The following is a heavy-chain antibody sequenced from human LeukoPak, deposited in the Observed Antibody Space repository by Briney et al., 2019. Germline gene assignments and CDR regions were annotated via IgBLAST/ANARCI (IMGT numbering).Heavy chain of an antibody. Sequence: ASVKVSCKASGYTFTSYGISWVRQAPGQGLEWMGWISAYNGNTNYAQKLQGRVTTTTDTSTSTAYMELRSLRSDDTAVYYCARPNYYDSSGSLDYWGQGTLVTVSS. CDR1: GYTFTSYG. CDR2: ISAYNGNT. V-gene: IGHV1-18*01. J-gene: IGHJ4*02. CDR3: ARPNYYDSSGSLDY. D-gene: IGHD3-22*01.